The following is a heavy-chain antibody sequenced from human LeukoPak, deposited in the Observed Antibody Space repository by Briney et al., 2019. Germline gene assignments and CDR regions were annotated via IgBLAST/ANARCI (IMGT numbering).Heavy chain of an antibody. CDR3: ARDEIYYGGKVAY. D-gene: IGHD4-23*01. V-gene: IGHV3-7*01. CDR1: GFTFSSYW. CDR2: IKQDGSEK. J-gene: IGHJ4*02. Sequence: AGGSLRLSCAASGFTFSSYWMSWVGKAPGKGLGWVANIKQDGSEKYYVDSVKGRFTISRDNAKNSLYLQMNSLRAEDTAVYYCARDEIYYGGKVAYWGQGTLVTVSS.